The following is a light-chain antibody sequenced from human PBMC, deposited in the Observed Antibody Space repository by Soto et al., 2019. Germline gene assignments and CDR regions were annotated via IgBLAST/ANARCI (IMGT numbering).Light chain of an antibody. J-gene: IGKJ4*01. CDR3: QQYKNWPPLT. CDR2: GAF. V-gene: IGKV3-15*01. CDR1: QSVSSN. Sequence: EIVMTQSPATLSVSPGERATLSCRASQSVSSNLDWYQQKPGQAPRLLIYGAFTRATGIPDRFSGSGSGTEFTLTISSLQSEDFAIYYCQQYKNWPPLTFGGGTKVEIK.